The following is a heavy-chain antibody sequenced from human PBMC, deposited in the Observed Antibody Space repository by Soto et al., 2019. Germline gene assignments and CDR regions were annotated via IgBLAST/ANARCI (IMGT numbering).Heavy chain of an antibody. CDR3: TTDVWGSHRADY. Sequence: EVQLVQSGEGLVKPGGSLRLSCAASGFGFSNAWMNWVRQAPGKGLEWVGRIKSKIDGGTTDYAAPVKGRFSISRDDSKTMLYLQMNSLKIEDTAIYYCTTDVWGSHRADYWGQGTLLTVSS. V-gene: IGHV3-15*07. J-gene: IGHJ4*02. D-gene: IGHD3-16*02. CDR2: IKSKIDGGTT. CDR1: GFGFSNAW.